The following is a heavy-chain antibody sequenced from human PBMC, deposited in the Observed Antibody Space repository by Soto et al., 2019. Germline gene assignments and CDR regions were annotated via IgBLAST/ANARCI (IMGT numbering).Heavy chain of an antibody. CDR1: GYIFGNYG. Sequence: QVQLVQSGDEVKKPGASVKVSCKASGYIFGNYGIAWVRQAPGQGLEWMGWISPYTGNTHSATKVQGRLTITTETTTSTAYMDLGSLTSDDTAVYYCVMVDNYVTPTPQDVWGQGTTVTVSS. J-gene: IGHJ6*02. CDR2: ISPYTGNT. CDR3: VMVDNYVTPTPQDV. D-gene: IGHD3-16*01. V-gene: IGHV1-18*01.